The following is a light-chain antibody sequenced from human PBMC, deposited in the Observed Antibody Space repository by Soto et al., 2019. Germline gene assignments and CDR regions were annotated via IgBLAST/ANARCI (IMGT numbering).Light chain of an antibody. J-gene: IGKJ4*01. CDR3: QQRSNWTLT. V-gene: IGKV3-11*01. Sequence: EIVLTQSPATLSLSPGERATLSCRASQSVSSYLAWYQQKPGQAPRLRIYDASNRATGIPARFSGSGSGTDFTLTISSLEPEDFAVYYCQQRSNWTLTLGGGTKVEIK. CDR1: QSVSSY. CDR2: DAS.